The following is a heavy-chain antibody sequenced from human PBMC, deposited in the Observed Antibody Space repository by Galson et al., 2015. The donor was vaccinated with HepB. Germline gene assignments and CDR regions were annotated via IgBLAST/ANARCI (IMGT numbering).Heavy chain of an antibody. CDR2: INSDGSST. Sequence: SLRLSCAASGFTFSSYWMHWVRQAPGKGLVWVSRINSDGSSTSYADSVKGRFTISRDNAKNTLYLQMNSLRAEDTAVYYCARVRGEYCSGGSCYQDYWGQGTLVTVSS. CDR1: GFTFSSYW. V-gene: IGHV3-74*01. J-gene: IGHJ4*02. CDR3: ARVRGEYCSGGSCYQDY. D-gene: IGHD2-15*01.